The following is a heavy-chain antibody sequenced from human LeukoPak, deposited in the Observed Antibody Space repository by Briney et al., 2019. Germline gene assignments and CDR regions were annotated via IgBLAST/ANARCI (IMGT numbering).Heavy chain of an antibody. V-gene: IGHV3-48*02. CDR3: ARDSGSSSWGYDAFDI. CDR1: GFTFSNYW. J-gene: IGHJ3*02. Sequence: GGSLRLSCAASGFTFSNYWMSWVRQAPGKGLEWVSYISSSSSTIYYADSVKGRFTISRDNAKNSLYLQMNSLRDEDTAVYYCARDSGSSSWGYDAFDIWGQGTMVTVSS. D-gene: IGHD6-13*01. CDR2: ISSSSSTI.